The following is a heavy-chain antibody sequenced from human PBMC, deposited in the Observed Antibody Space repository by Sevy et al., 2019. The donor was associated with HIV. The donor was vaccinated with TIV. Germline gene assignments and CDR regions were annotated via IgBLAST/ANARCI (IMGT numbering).Heavy chain of an antibody. CDR3: AINNWNDGYFDY. D-gene: IGHD1-1*01. J-gene: IGHJ4*02. Sequence: GGSLRLSCAASGLTFSSYSMNWVRQAPGKGLEWVSSISSSSSYIYYADSVKGRFTISRDNAKNSLYLQMNSLRAEDTAVYDCAINNWNDGYFDYWGQGTLVTVSS. CDR2: ISSSSSYI. CDR1: GLTFSSYS. V-gene: IGHV3-21*01.